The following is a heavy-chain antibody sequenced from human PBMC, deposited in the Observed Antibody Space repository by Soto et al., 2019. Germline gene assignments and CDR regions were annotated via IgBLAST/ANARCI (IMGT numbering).Heavy chain of an antibody. Sequence: QVQLQESGPGLVKPSQTLSLTCTVSGGSISSGDYYWSWIRQPPGKGLEWIGYIYYSGRTYYNPSLKSRVTISVDTSKNQFSVKLSSVTAADTAVYYCARETYYYDSSGYFAWDWGQGTLVTVSS. J-gene: IGHJ4*02. D-gene: IGHD3-22*01. V-gene: IGHV4-30-4*01. CDR1: GGSISSGDYY. CDR2: IYYSGRT. CDR3: ARETYYYDSSGYFAWD.